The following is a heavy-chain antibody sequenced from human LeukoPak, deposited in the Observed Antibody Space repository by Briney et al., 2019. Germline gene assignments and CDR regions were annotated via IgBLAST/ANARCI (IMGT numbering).Heavy chain of an antibody. CDR3: ARVGGAAAGTYYYYYYMDV. Sequence: SETLSLTCTVSGGSISSSSYYWGWIRQPPGKGLEWIGSIYYSGSTYYNPSLKSRVTISVDTSKNQFSLKLSSVTAADTAVYYCARVGGAAAGTYYYYYYMDVWGKGTTVTVSS. V-gene: IGHV4-39*07. D-gene: IGHD6-13*01. J-gene: IGHJ6*03. CDR2: IYYSGST. CDR1: GGSISSSSYY.